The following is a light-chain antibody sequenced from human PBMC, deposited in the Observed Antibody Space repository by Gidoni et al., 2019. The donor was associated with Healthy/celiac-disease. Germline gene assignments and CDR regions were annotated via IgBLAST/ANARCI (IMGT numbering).Light chain of an antibody. Sequence: DIVLTQSPGTLSLSPGERATLSCRASQSVSSSYLAWYQQKPGQAPRLLSYGASSRATGIPDRFSGSGSGTDFTLTISRLEPEDFAVYYCQQYGSSSYTFXXXTKLEIK. V-gene: IGKV3-20*01. CDR3: QQYGSSSYT. J-gene: IGKJ2*01. CDR2: GAS. CDR1: QSVSSSY.